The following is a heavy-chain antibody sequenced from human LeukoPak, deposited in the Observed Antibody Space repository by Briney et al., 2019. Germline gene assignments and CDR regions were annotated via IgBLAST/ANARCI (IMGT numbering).Heavy chain of an antibody. CDR3: ARGGGSGYSYG. CDR2: IYYSGST. CDR1: GGSISSYY. V-gene: IGHV4-59*01. Sequence: SETLSLTCTVSGGSISSYYWSWIRQPPGKGLEWIGYIYYSGSTNYDPSLKSRVTLSVDTSKNQFSLKLSSVTAADTAVYYCARGGGSGYSYGWGQGTLVTVSS. D-gene: IGHD5-18*01. J-gene: IGHJ4*02.